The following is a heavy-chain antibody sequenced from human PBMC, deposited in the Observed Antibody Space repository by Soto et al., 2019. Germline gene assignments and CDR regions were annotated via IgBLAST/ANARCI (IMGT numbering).Heavy chain of an antibody. CDR1: GGTFSSYA. CDR2: IIPIFGTA. J-gene: IGHJ4*02. Sequence: VASVKVSCKASGGTFSSYAVSWVRQAPGQGLEWMGGIIPIFGTANYAQKFQGRVTITADESTSTAYMELSSLRSEDTAVYYCAQRSRFLDDWGQGTLVTAPQ. V-gene: IGHV1-69*13. CDR3: AQRSRFLDD.